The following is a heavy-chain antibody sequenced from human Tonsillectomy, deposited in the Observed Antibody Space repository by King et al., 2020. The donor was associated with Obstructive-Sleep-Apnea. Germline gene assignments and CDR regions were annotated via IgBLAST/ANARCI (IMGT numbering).Heavy chain of an antibody. V-gene: IGHV3-30*02. CDR1: GFTFSSYG. Sequence: VQLVESGGGVVQPGRALRLSCEASGFTFSSYGMHWVRQAPGKGLEWVSFIRYDGNNKYYAGSVKGRFTISRDNPKNTLYLPMDDLGTEDTAVHYCARDAAITGTRDYWGQGIRVTVPS. CDR2: IRYDGNNK. D-gene: IGHD1-7*01. CDR3: ARDAAITGTRDY. J-gene: IGHJ4*02.